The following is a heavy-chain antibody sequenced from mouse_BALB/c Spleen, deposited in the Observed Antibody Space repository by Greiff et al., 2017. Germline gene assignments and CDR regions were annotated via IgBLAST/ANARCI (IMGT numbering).Heavy chain of an antibody. V-gene: IGHV14-4*02. D-gene: IGHD2-1*01. Sequence: VQLQQSGAELVRSGASVKLSCTASGFNIKDYYMHWVKQRPEQGLEWIGWIDPENGDTEYAPKFQGKATMTADTSSNTAYLQLSSLTSEDTAVYYCNGVGNFWYFDVWGAGTTVTVAS. CDR2: IDPENGDT. CDR3: NGVGNFWYFDV. J-gene: IGHJ1*01. CDR1: GFNIKDYY.